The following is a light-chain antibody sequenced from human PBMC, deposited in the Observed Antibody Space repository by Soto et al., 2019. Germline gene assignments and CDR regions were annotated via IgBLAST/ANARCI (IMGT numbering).Light chain of an antibody. CDR2: DAS. J-gene: IGKJ1*01. CDR1: QAISTY. Sequence: DIQVSQSPSPLSASFGDRFTITFRASQAISTYINWYQQKPGTAPKLLIFDASNLQRGVPSRFSGSGSGTDFTLTISSLQPEDFATYYCQQSYSASWAFGQGTNVDI. CDR3: QQSYSASWA. V-gene: IGKV1-39*01.